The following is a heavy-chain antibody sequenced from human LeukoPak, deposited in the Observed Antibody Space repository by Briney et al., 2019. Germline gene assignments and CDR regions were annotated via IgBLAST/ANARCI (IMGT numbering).Heavy chain of an antibody. D-gene: IGHD5-18*01. Sequence: PGGSLRLSCVASGFTFSSYAMSWVRQAPGKGLEWVSTIVGSGGSTYYADSVKGRFTISRDNSKNTLYVQMNSLRAEDTALYYCAKDLRGYRYGADDYWGQGTLVIVSS. CDR2: IVGSGGST. V-gene: IGHV3-23*01. J-gene: IGHJ4*02. CDR3: AKDLRGYRYGADDY. CDR1: GFTFSSYA.